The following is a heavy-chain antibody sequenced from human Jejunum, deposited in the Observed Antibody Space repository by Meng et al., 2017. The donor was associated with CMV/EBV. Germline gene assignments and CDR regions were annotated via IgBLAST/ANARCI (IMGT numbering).Heavy chain of an antibody. CDR2: IKQDGSEK. D-gene: IGHD4/OR15-4a*01. V-gene: IGHV3-7*01. J-gene: IGHJ6*02. CDR3: ARVNDYGGAHYGMDV. CDR1: LTINNDW. Sequence: LTINNDWMRWVRQAPGKGLEWVDNIKQDGSEKYYADSVKGRFTISRDNAKNALYLQMNSLRAEDTAFYYCARVNDYGGAHYGMDVWGQGTTVTVSS.